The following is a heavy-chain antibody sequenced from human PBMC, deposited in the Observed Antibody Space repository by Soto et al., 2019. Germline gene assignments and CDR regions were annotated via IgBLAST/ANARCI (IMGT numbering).Heavy chain of an antibody. CDR3: ARLGSSGWYQGSYFDY. V-gene: IGHV4-39*01. CDR1: GGSITRNDHY. J-gene: IGHJ4*02. D-gene: IGHD6-19*01. CDR2: IKSSGST. Sequence: QLQLQESGPGLVRPSETLSLICTVSGGSITRNDHYWGWIRQSPGKGLKWIGDIKSSGSTNYNLSLKSRVSMSVETSKNQYSLKMNSVTAADTAVYYCARLGSSGWYQGSYFDYWGQGTLVTVSS.